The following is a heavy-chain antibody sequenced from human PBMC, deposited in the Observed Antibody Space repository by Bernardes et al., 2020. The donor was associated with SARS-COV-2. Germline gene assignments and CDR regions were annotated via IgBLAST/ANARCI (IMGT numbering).Heavy chain of an antibody. D-gene: IGHD4-17*01. J-gene: IGHJ5*01. Sequence: GGSLRLSCAASGFTFRDYNMHWVRQAPGKGLEWVAVIWHDGSREYYVDSVKGRFAISRDNSNNTLYLQMNNLRVEDTALYRCATEDGEWLESWGQGTLVTVSS. V-gene: IGHV3-33*01. CDR1: GFTFRDYN. CDR2: IWHDGSRE. CDR3: ATEDGEWLES.